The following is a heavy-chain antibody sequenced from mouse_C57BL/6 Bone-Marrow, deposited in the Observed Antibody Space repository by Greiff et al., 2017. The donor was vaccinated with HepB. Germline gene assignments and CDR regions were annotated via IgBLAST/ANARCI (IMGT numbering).Heavy chain of an antibody. D-gene: IGHD1-1*01. Sequence: VQLQQPGAELVKPGASVKMSCKASGYTFTSYWITWVKQRPGQGLEWIGDIYPGSGSTNYNEKFKSKATLTVDTSSSTAYMQLSSLTSEDSAVYYCARRGTTVVEGAFDYWGQGTTLTVSS. CDR1: GYTFTSYW. CDR3: ARRGTTVVEGAFDY. J-gene: IGHJ2*01. V-gene: IGHV1-55*01. CDR2: IYPGSGST.